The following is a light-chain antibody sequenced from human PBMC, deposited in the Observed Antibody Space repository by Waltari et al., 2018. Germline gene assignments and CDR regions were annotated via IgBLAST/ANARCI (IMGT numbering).Light chain of an antibody. Sequence: QSALTQPPSASGTLGRAVNSSCTRTSSNVAHYHYYTCYQQHPGKAPKLMISEVSKRPSGVPDRFSGSKSGNTASLTVSGLQPEDEADYYCSSYAGSNTHYVFGTGTKVTVL. V-gene: IGLV2-8*01. CDR3: SSYAGSNTHYV. CDR2: EVS. CDR1: SSNVAHYHY. J-gene: IGLJ1*01.